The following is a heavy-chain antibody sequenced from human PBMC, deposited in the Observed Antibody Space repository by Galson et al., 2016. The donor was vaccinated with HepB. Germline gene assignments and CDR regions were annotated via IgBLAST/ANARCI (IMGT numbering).Heavy chain of an antibody. CDR1: GYTFYNNW. J-gene: IGHJ4*02. V-gene: IGHV5-51*01. CDR2: IYPADSDT. D-gene: IGHD2-8*01. CDR3: ARSIPSLVCTIGTSYPRQFDY. Sequence: QSGAEVKKPGESLRISCRGSGYTFYNNWIAWVRQVPGKGLEWMGIIYPADSDTRYSPSFQGQVTISADRSIRTAYLQWNSLKVSDTAGYFCARSIPSLVCTIGTSYPRQFDYWGQGTLVTVSS.